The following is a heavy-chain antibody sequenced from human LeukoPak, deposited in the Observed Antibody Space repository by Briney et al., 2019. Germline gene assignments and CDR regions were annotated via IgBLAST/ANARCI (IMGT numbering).Heavy chain of an antibody. CDR3: ARVGCSGGSCYSRTFFDAFDI. Sequence: PSQTLSLTCTVSGGSISSGSYYWSWIRQPAGKGLDWIGRIYTTGSTNYNPSLKSRVTISVDTSKNQFSLKLSSVTAADTAVYYCARVGCSGGSCYSRTFFDAFDIWGQGTMVTVSS. D-gene: IGHD2-15*01. CDR2: IYTTGST. J-gene: IGHJ3*02. CDR1: GGSISSGSYY. V-gene: IGHV4-61*02.